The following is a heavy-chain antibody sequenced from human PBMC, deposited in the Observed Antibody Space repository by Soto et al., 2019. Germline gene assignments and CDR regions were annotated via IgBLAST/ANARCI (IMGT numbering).Heavy chain of an antibody. CDR1: GYTFSTYW. V-gene: IGHV5-51*01. D-gene: IGHD3-10*01. CDR2: IYPGDSDT. Sequence: GESLKISCKGSGYTFSTYWIAWVRQMPGKGLEWMGIIYPGDSDTKYSPAFQGQVTISADKSINTAYLQWTSLEASDTAMYYCARKFAPEFFDSWGQGTLVTVSS. J-gene: IGHJ4*02. CDR3: ARKFAPEFFDS.